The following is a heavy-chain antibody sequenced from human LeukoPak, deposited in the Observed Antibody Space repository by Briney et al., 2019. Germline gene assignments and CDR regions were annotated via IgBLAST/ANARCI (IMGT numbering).Heavy chain of an antibody. CDR1: EFTFSTYE. CDR2: ISSSGSPI. D-gene: IGHD5-18*01. J-gene: IGHJ4*02. CDR3: ARAQGGYSYGYGDY. V-gene: IGHV3-48*03. Sequence: GGSLRLSCAAFEFTFSTYEMIWVRQAPGKGLEWLSYISSSGSPIYYADSLKGRFTISRDNAKNSLYLQMNSLRAEDTAVYYCARAQGGYSYGYGDYWGQGTLVTVSS.